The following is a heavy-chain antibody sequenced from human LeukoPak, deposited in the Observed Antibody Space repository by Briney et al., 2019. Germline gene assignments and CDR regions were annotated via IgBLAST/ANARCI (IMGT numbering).Heavy chain of an antibody. V-gene: IGHV1-8*02. D-gene: IGHD6-13*01. CDR1: GYTFTGYY. J-gene: IGHJ5*02. Sequence: ASVKVSCKASGYTFTGYYMHWVRQAPGQGLEWMGWMNPNSGNTGYAQKFQGRVTMTRNTSISTAYMELSSLRSEDTAVYYCARGGGGSSWYWVEYNWFDPWGQGTLVTVSS. CDR3: ARGGGGSSWYWVEYNWFDP. CDR2: MNPNSGNT.